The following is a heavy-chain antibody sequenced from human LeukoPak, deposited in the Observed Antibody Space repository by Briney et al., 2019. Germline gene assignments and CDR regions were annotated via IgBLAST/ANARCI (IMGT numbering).Heavy chain of an antibody. CDR3: ARQGYCSSTSCYNRGFFDY. CDR2: IYYSGST. D-gene: IGHD2-2*01. Sequence: SETLSLTCTVSGGSISSSSYYWGWICQPPGKGLEWIGSIYYSGSTNYNPSLKSRVTIYVDTSRNQFSLKLSSVTAADTAVYYCARQGYCSSTSCYNRGFFDYWGQGTLVTVSS. CDR1: GGSISSSSYY. J-gene: IGHJ4*02. V-gene: IGHV4-39*01.